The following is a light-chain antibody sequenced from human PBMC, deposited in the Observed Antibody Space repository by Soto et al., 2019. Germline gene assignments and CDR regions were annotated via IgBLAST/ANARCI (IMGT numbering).Light chain of an antibody. J-gene: IGLJ1*01. CDR1: SSDVGGYNY. V-gene: IGLV2-14*01. CDR2: DVS. Sequence: QSALTQPASVSGSPGQSITISCTGTSSDVGGYNYVSWYQQHPGKAPKVMIYDVSNRPSGVSNRFSGSKSGNTASLTISGLQAEYEADYYCSSYTSSSTLGVFGTGTKLTVL. CDR3: SSYTSSSTLGV.